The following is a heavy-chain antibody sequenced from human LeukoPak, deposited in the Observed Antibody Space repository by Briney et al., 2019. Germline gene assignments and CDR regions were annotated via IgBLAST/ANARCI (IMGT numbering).Heavy chain of an antibody. Sequence: ASVKVSCKASGYTLTSYGISWVRQAPGQGLEWMGWISAYNGNTNYAQKLQGRVTMTTDTSTSTAYMELRSLRSDDTAVYYCARDVRSMALGGSLRFLEWSPPANDYWGQGTLVTVSS. CDR2: ISAYNGNT. J-gene: IGHJ4*02. CDR3: ARDVRSMALGGSLRFLEWSPPANDY. CDR1: GYTLTSYG. D-gene: IGHD3-3*01. V-gene: IGHV1-18*01.